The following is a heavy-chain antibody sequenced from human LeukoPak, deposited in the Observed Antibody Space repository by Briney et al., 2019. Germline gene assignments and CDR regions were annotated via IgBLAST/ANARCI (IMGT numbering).Heavy chain of an antibody. V-gene: IGHV1-2*02. Sequence: ASVKVSCKASGYTFTGYYMHWVRQAPGQGLEWMGWINPNSGGTNYAQKFQGRVTMTRDTSISTAYMELSRLRSDDTAVYYCARSYYDSSGYPEGFDYWGQRTLVTVSS. CDR1: GYTFTGYY. CDR2: INPNSGGT. CDR3: ARSYYDSSGYPEGFDY. D-gene: IGHD3-22*01. J-gene: IGHJ4*02.